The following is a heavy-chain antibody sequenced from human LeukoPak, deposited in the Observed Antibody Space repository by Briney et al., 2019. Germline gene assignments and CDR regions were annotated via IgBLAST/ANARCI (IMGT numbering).Heavy chain of an antibody. CDR1: GGTFSSYA. D-gene: IGHD3-3*01. Sequence: GASVKVSCKASGGTFSSYAISWVRQAPGQGLEWMGGIIPIFGTANYAQKFQGRVTITTDESTSTAYMELSSLRSEDTAVYYCAIHSYYDFWSGYYTGGDYWGQGTLVTVSS. CDR2: IIPIFGTA. J-gene: IGHJ4*02. V-gene: IGHV1-69*05. CDR3: AIHSYYDFWSGYYTGGDY.